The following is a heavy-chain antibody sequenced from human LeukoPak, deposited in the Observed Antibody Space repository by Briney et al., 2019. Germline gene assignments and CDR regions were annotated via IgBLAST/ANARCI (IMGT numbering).Heavy chain of an antibody. J-gene: IGHJ5*02. CDR3: GRDLGGRGGA. CDR2: ISHDGGNE. D-gene: IGHD3-16*01. Sequence: GGSLRLSCAASGFIFSSYVMHWVRQAPGKGLEWVASISHDGGNEYYPDSVKGRFTISRDNAKNSLYLQMNSLRAEDTAVYYCGRDLGGRGGAWGQGILVTVSP. V-gene: IGHV3-30-3*01. CDR1: GFIFSSYV.